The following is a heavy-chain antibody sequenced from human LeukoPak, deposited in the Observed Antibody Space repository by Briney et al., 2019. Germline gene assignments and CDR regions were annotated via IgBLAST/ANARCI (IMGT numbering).Heavy chain of an antibody. CDR1: GFTFSSYA. J-gene: IGHJ4*02. V-gene: IGHV3-30-3*01. Sequence: GGSLRPSCAASGFTFSSYAMHWVRQAPGKGLEWVAVISYDGSNKYYADSVKGRFTISRDNSKNTLYLQMNSLRAEDTAVYYCARDLLRPGVTDHFDYWGQGTLVTVSS. CDR3: ARDLLRPGVTDHFDY. CDR2: ISYDGSNK. D-gene: IGHD2-21*02.